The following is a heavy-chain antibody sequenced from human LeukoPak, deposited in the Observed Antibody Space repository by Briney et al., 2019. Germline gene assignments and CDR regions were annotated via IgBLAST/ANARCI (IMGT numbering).Heavy chain of an antibody. CDR3: AKGGVSNGWYSLMDY. CDR2: ISYDGSDK. Sequence: GGSLRLSCAASGFTFSRYVMSWVRQAPGKGLEWVAVISYDGSDKYYADSVRGRFTISRDNSKNTLYLQMYSLGGEDTAVYYCAKGGVSNGWYSLMDYWGQGTLVTVSS. D-gene: IGHD6-19*01. J-gene: IGHJ4*02. CDR1: GFTFSRYV. V-gene: IGHV3-30*18.